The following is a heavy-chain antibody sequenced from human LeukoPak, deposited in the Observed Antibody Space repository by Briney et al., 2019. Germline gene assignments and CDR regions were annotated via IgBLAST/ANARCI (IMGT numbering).Heavy chain of an antibody. V-gene: IGHV3-11*01. CDR2: ISSSGSTI. D-gene: IGHD6-6*01. CDR3: ARGHGSIAARRAYWFDP. J-gene: IGHJ5*02. Sequence: GGSLRLSCAASGFTFSDYYMSWIRQAPEKGLEWVSYISSSGSTIYYADSVKGRFTISRDNAKNSLYLQMNSLRAEDTAVYNCARGHGSIAARRAYWFDPWGQGTLVTVSS. CDR1: GFTFSDYY.